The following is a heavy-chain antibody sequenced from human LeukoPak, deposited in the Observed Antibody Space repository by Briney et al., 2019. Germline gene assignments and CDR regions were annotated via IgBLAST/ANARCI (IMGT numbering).Heavy chain of an antibody. J-gene: IGHJ6*04. CDR3: AELGITMIGGV. CDR2: ISGSGGST. D-gene: IGHD3-10*02. CDR1: GFTFSSYA. V-gene: IGHV3-23*01. Sequence: GGSLRLSCAASGFTFSSYAMSWVRQAPGKGLEWVSAISGSGGSTYYADSVKGRFTISRDNAKNSLYLQMNSLRAEDTAVYYCAELGITMIGGVWGKGTTVTISS.